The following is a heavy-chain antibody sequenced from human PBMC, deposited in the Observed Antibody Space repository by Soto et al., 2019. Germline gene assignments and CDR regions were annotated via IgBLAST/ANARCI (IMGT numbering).Heavy chain of an antibody. CDR3: ARLHYQYDSSGYPDY. Sequence: ASVKVSCKASGYTFTSYGISWVRQAPGQGLEWMGWISAYNGNTNYAQKLQGRVTMTTDTSTSTAYMELRSLRSDDTAVYYCARLHYQYDSSGYPDYWGQETLVTVSS. V-gene: IGHV1-18*01. CDR2: ISAYNGNT. D-gene: IGHD3-22*01. CDR1: GYTFTSYG. J-gene: IGHJ4*02.